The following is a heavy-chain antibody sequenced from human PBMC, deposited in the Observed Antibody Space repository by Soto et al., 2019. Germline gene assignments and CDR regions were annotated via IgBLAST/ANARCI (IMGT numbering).Heavy chain of an antibody. Sequence: PSETLSLTCTVTGDSINNRSYYWGWIRQPPGKGLEWIGSIYYSGSTYNNPSLKSRVSMSVDTSKNQFSLKLRSVTATDTAIYYCARQRTSVVTQAYFDSWGQGSLVTSPQ. CDR1: GDSINNRSYY. V-gene: IGHV4-39*01. D-gene: IGHD2-21*02. CDR2: IYYSGST. CDR3: ARQRTSVVTQAYFDS. J-gene: IGHJ4*02.